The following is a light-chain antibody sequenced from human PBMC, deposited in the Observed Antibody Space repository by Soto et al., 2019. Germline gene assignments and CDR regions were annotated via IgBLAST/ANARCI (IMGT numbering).Light chain of an antibody. CDR1: QSLVHIYGNTY. V-gene: IGKV2-24*01. J-gene: IGKJ5*01. CDR2: EIS. Sequence: DIVMTQTPLSSPVTLGQPASISCRSSQSLVHIYGNTYLSWLHQRPGQPPRHLLYEISNRFSGVPDRFSGSGAGTDFTLTISVVEAEDVGVYYCMQATQFPITFGQGTRLEIK. CDR3: MQATQFPIT.